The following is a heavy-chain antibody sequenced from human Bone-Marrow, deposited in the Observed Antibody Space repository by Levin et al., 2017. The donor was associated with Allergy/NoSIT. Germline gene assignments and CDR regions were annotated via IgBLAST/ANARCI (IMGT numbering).Heavy chain of an antibody. D-gene: IGHD4-17*01. J-gene: IGHJ3*02. V-gene: IGHV4-61*01. CDR2: VSYSGST. CDR1: GGSVRSDNYY. Sequence: PSETLSLTCSVSGGSVRSDNYYWSWIRQPPGKPLEWIGYVSYSGSTTYSPSLESRVTISLGTSENQFSLRLSSLTAADTAVYYCARDHGDSSDAFAIWGQGTMVTVSS. CDR3: ARDHGDSSDAFAI.